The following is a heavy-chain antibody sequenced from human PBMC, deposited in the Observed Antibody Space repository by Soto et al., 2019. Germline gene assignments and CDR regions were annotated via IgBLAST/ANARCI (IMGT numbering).Heavy chain of an antibody. CDR1: GFSLSNARMG. D-gene: IGHD3-22*01. J-gene: IGHJ4*02. Sequence: QVTLKESGPVLVKPTETLTLTCTVSGFSLSNARMGVSWIRQPPGKALEWLAHIFSNDEKSYSTSLKSRLTISKETSKSQVVLTMTNMDPVDTATYYCARIKYYYDSSGYYYVGVDYWGQGTLVTVSS. V-gene: IGHV2-26*01. CDR3: ARIKYYYDSSGYYYVGVDY. CDR2: IFSNDEK.